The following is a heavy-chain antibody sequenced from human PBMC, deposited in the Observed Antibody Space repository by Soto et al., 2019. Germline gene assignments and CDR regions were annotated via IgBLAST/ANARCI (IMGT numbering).Heavy chain of an antibody. CDR3: ARDDYGSGSYFSRPYYYYGMDV. CDR2: ISSSSSYI. J-gene: IGHJ6*02. CDR1: VFTFISYS. D-gene: IGHD3-10*01. V-gene: IGHV3-21*01. Sequence: PGGSLRLSCAASVFTFISYSMNWVRQAPGKGLEWVSSISSSSSYIYYADSMKGRFTISRDNAKNSLYLQMNSLRAEDTAVYYCARDDYGSGSYFSRPYYYYGMDVWGQGTTVTVSS.